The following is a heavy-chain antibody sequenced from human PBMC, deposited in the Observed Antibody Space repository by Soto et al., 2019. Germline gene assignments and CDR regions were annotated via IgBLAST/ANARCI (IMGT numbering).Heavy chain of an antibody. CDR2: IYYSGST. CDR3: ASANSQGMALPIGY. V-gene: IGHV4-30-4*01. D-gene: IGHD1-26*01. CDR1: GGSISSGVYY. Sequence: SETLSLTCTVSGGSISSGVYYWSWIRKNTGKGLEWIGYIYYSGSTYYSPSLKSRVTISVDTSKNQFSLKLSSVTAADTAVYYCASANSQGMALPIGYCGQGTLGTVS. J-gene: IGHJ4*02.